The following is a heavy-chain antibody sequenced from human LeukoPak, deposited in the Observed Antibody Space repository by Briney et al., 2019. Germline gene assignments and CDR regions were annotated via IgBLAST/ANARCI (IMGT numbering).Heavy chain of an antibody. CDR1: GFTFSSYG. CDR3: ARDYERQLVWPRYYYYGMDV. J-gene: IGHJ6*02. D-gene: IGHD6-6*01. CDR2: ISYDGSSK. V-gene: IGHV3-30*03. Sequence: GGSLRLSCAASGFTFSSYGMHWVRQAPGKGLEWVAVISYDGSSKYYADSVKGRFTISRDNSKNTLYLQMNSLRAEDTAVYYCARDYERQLVWPRYYYYGMDVWGQGTTVTVSS.